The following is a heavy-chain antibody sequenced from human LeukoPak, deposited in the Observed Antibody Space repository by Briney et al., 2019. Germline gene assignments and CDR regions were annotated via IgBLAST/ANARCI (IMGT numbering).Heavy chain of an antibody. CDR1: GFTVSSNY. J-gene: IGHJ6*03. V-gene: IGHV3-53*05. CDR3: ASGSGSYRTPYYYMDV. Sequence: PGGSLRLSCAASGFTVSSNYMSWVRQAPGKGLEWVSVIYSGGSTYYADSVKGRFTISRDNSKNTLYLQMNSLRCQYTAVYYCASGSGSYRTPYYYMDVWGTGTTVTVSS. D-gene: IGHD3-10*01. CDR2: IYSGGST.